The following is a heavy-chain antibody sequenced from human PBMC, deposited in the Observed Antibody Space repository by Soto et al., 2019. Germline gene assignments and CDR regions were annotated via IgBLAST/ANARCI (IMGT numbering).Heavy chain of an antibody. J-gene: IGHJ3*02. CDR1: GFTFSSYA. D-gene: IGHD4-17*01. V-gene: IGHV3-23*01. Sequence: GGSLRLSCAASGFTFSSYAMSWVRQAPGKGLEWVSAISGSGGSTYYAGSVKGRFTISRDNSKSTLYLQMNSLRAEDTAVYYCAKTHYGTFDAFDIWGQGTMVTVSS. CDR3: AKTHYGTFDAFDI. CDR2: ISGSGGST.